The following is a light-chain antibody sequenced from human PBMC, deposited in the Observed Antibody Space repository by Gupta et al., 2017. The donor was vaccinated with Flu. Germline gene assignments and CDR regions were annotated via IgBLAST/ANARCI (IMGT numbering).Light chain of an antibody. CDR1: QRITTH. CDR2: GSC. Sequence: DIQMTQSPSSLSASVGDRVTITCRASQRITTHLNWYQQKAGKAPKLLIYGSCNLQTGVPSRFSGSGSGTEFTLTISRLQPEDFATYYCQHGKSTPWTFGQGTKVEIK. V-gene: IGKV1-39*01. J-gene: IGKJ1*01. CDR3: QHGKSTPWT.